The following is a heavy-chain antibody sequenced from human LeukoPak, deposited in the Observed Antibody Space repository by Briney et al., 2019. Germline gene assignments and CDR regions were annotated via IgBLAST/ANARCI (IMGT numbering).Heavy chain of an antibody. CDR3: AGNGGWNYFDY. Sequence: TGGSQTLFCAASGFTISSNYMSWVRQAPGKGLEWVSVIYIGGSTYYADSVKGRFTISRDNSKNTLYLQMNSLRAEDTAVYYCAGNGGWNYFDYWGQGTLFTPSS. CDR1: GFTISSNY. V-gene: IGHV3-66*01. J-gene: IGHJ4*02. CDR2: IYIGGST. D-gene: IGHD6-19*01.